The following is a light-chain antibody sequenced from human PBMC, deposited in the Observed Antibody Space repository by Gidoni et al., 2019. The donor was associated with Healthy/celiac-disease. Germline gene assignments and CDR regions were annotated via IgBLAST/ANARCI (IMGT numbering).Light chain of an antibody. Sequence: QSVLTQPPSASGTTGQRVTISCSGSSSNIGSNYVYWYQQLPGTAPKLLIYSNNQRPSGVPDRFSGSKSGTSASLAISGLRSEDEADYYCAAWDDSLSVLYVFGTGTKVTVL. CDR2: SNN. CDR1: SSNIGSNY. J-gene: IGLJ1*01. CDR3: AAWDDSLSVLYV. V-gene: IGLV1-47*02.